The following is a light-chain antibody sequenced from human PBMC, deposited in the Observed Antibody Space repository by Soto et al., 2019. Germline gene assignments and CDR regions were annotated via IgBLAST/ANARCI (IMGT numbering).Light chain of an antibody. V-gene: IGKV3-11*01. CDR1: QSVSSY. J-gene: IGKJ1*01. CDR2: GAS. Sequence: IVGSKSPFALSFSTWERATLSCRASQSVSSYLAWYQQKPGQAPRLLIYGASNRATGIPDRFSGSGSGTDFTLTISSLQPEDCAGYYSPQYEILPRTVGQGSKVDVK. CDR3: PQYEILPRT.